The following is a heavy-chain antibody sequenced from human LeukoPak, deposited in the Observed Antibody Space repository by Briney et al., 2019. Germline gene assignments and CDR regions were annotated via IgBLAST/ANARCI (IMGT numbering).Heavy chain of an antibody. V-gene: IGHV1-18*04. Sequence: ASVKVSCKASGYTFTSYGISWVRLAPGQGLEWMGWISAYNGNTNYAQKLQGRVTMTTDTSTSTAYMELRSLRSDDTAVCYCARDPYGSGSYYNSLFEYWGQGTLVTVSS. CDR3: ARDPYGSGSYYNSLFEY. J-gene: IGHJ4*02. CDR1: GYTFTSYG. CDR2: ISAYNGNT. D-gene: IGHD3-10*01.